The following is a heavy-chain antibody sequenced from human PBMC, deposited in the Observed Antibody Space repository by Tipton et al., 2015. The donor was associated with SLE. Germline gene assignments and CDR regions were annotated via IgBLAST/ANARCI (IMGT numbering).Heavy chain of an antibody. CDR1: GGSISSYY. V-gene: IGHV4-4*07. Sequence: LRLSCTVSGGSISSYYWSWIRQPAGKGLEWIGRIYTSGSTNYNPSLKSRVTMSVDTSKNQFSLKLTSVTAADTAVYYCARSYPGDYEAFDYWGQGTLVTVSS. J-gene: IGHJ4*02. CDR2: IYTSGST. D-gene: IGHD4-17*01. CDR3: ARSYPGDYEAFDY.